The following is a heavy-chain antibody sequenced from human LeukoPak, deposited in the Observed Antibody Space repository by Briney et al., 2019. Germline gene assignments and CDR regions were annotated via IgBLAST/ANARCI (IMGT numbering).Heavy chain of an antibody. J-gene: IGHJ2*01. Sequence: SETLSLTCAVYGGSFSGYYWSWIRQPPGKGLEWIGEINHSGSTTYYPSLKNRIIISVDTSKNQFALRLSSVTAADTAVYYCARGGPAYDYVWGSYRPYWYFDLWGRGTLVTVSS. CDR3: ARGGPAYDYVWGSYRPYWYFDL. CDR2: INHSGST. D-gene: IGHD3-16*02. CDR1: GGSFSGYY. V-gene: IGHV4-34*01.